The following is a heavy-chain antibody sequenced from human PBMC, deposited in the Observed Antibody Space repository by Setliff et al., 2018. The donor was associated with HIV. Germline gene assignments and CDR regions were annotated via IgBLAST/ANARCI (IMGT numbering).Heavy chain of an antibody. V-gene: IGHV4-39*02. Sequence: SETLSLTCSVSGASISTTTHYWAWIRQPPGKGLEWIGSIHYSGTTYYAPSLETRLTISVDTSTNQFSLKLTSVTAADTAMYFCAGDSGYPSNWFDPWGQGTLVTVSS. CDR1: GASISTTTHY. J-gene: IGHJ5*02. D-gene: IGHD3-22*01. CDR3: AGDSGYPSNWFDP. CDR2: IHYSGTT.